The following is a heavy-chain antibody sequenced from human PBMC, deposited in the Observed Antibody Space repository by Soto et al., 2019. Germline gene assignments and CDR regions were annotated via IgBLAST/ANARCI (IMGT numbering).Heavy chain of an antibody. CDR2: IKQDGSEK. D-gene: IGHD3-22*01. Sequence: PGGSLRLSCAGSGFTFSTYWMSWVRQAPGKGLEWVANIKQDGSEKYYVDSVKGRFTISRDNAKNSLYLQMNSLRAEDTAVYYCARAYYYDSSGYSPRAYWGQGTLVTVSS. V-gene: IGHV3-7*05. CDR3: ARAYYYDSSGYSPRAY. CDR1: GFTFSTYW. J-gene: IGHJ4*02.